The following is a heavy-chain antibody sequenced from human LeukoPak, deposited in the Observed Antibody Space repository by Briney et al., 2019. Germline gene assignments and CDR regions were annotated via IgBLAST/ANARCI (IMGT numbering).Heavy chain of an antibody. J-gene: IGHJ5*02. D-gene: IGHD2-21*02. V-gene: IGHV3-21*01. CDR3: ARDATCGGDCA. CDR1: GFTFSSYE. Sequence: GGSLRLSCAASGFTFSSYEMNWVRQAPGKGLEWVSSISSSSSYIYYADSVKGRFTISRDNAKNSLYLQMNSLRAEDTAVYYCARDATCGGDCAWGQGTLVTVSS. CDR2: ISSSSSYI.